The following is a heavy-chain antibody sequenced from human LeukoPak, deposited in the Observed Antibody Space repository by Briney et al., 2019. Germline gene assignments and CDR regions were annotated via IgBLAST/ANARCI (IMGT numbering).Heavy chain of an antibody. J-gene: IGHJ5*02. D-gene: IGHD3-10*01. CDR3: ARVTIMVRGVIITSWFDP. V-gene: IGHV3-7*03. CDR2: IKQDGSEK. Sequence: GGSLRLSCAASGFTFSSYWMSWVRQAPGKGLEWVANIKQDGSEKYYVDSVKGRFTISRDNAKNSLYLQTNSLRAEDTAVYYCARVTIMVRGVIITSWFDPWGQGTLVTVSS. CDR1: GFTFSSYW.